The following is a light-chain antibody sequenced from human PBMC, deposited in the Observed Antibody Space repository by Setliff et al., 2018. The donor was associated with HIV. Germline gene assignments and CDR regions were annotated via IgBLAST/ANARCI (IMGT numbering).Light chain of an antibody. CDR3: CSYSSSSVYF. CDR2: DVT. J-gene: IGLJ1*01. CDR1: NSDIGGYDY. V-gene: IGLV2-14*03. Sequence: QSVLTQPASVSGSPGQSITISCTGTNSDIGGYDYVSWYQQHPGKAPKLMIYDVTNRPSGVSNRFSGSKSGSTASLTISGLQAEDEANYYCCSYSSSSVYFFGTGTKGTV.